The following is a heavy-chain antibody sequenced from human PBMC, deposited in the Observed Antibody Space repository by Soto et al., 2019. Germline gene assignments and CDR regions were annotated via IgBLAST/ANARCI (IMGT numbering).Heavy chain of an antibody. CDR3: ARGYSVTIFGVVMVSGMDV. D-gene: IGHD3-3*01. J-gene: IGHJ6*02. CDR2: INPNSGGT. V-gene: IGHV1-2*02. Sequence: ASVKVSCKASGYTFTGYYMHWVRQAPGQGLEWMGWINPNSGGTNYAQKFQGRVTMTRDTSISTAYMGLSRLRSDDTAVYYCARGYSVTIFGVVMVSGMDVWGQGTTVTVSS. CDR1: GYTFTGYY.